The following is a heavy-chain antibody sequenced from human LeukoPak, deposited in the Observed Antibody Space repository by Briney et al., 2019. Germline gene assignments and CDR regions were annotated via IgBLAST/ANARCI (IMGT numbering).Heavy chain of an antibody. CDR3: AREWQYQFDY. V-gene: IGHV4-39*07. D-gene: IGHD4-11*01. J-gene: IGHJ4*02. CDR1: GGSITNTNYY. CDR2: VYHSGVT. Sequence: SETLSLTCTVSGGSITNTNYYWAWIRQPPGEGLEWIGSVYHSGVTYYTPSLKSRVSISVDTSNNQFSLKVTPVTAADTAVYYCAREWQYQFDYWGQGSLVTVSS.